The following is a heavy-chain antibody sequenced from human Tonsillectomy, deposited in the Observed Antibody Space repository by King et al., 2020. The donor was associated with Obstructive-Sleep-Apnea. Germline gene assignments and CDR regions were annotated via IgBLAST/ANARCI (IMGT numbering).Heavy chain of an antibody. D-gene: IGHD3-22*01. Sequence: VQLVESGGGLVQPGRSLRLSCAASGFTFDDYAMHWVRQAPGKGLEWVSGISWNSGSIGYADSVKGRFTISRDKAKNSLYLQMNSLRAEDTALYYCAKASYYYDSSGYYLEYFQHWGQGTLVTVSS. CDR3: AKASYYYDSSGYYLEYFQH. V-gene: IGHV3-9*01. J-gene: IGHJ1*01. CDR1: GFTFDDYA. CDR2: ISWNSGSI.